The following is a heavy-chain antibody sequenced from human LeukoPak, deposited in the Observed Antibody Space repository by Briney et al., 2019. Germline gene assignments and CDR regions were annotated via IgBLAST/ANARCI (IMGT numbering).Heavy chain of an antibody. D-gene: IGHD2-21*01. J-gene: IGHJ4*02. V-gene: IGHV3-48*03. Sequence: GGSLRLSCAASGFTFSSYEMNWIRQAPGKGLEWVSYISSSGTPIHYADSVKGRFTISRDNAKNSLFLQMNSLRAEDTAVYYCAREKTACGGDCYDSWGQGTLVTVSS. CDR1: GFTFSSYE. CDR2: ISSSGTPI. CDR3: AREKTACGGDCYDS.